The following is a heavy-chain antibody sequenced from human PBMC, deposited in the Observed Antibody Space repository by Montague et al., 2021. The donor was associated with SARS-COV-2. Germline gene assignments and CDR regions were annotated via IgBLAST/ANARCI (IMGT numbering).Heavy chain of an antibody. V-gene: IGHV4-39*01. Sequence: ETLSLTCTVSGGSISSSSYYWGWIRQPPGKGLEWIGSIYYSGSTYYNPSLKSRVTISVDTSKNQFSLKLSSVTAADTAVYYCARYGKTRIAMIVVVIGYLDYWGQGTLVTVSS. CDR1: GGSISSSSYY. J-gene: IGHJ4*02. CDR3: ARYGKTRIAMIVVVIGYLDY. D-gene: IGHD3-22*01. CDR2: IYYSGST.